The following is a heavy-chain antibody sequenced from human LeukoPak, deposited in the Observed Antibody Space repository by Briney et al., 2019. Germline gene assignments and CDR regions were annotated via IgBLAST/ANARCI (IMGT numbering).Heavy chain of an antibody. D-gene: IGHD2-21*02. Sequence: PGRSLRLSCAASGFTFSSYGMHWVRQAPGKGLGWVAVISYDGSNKYYADSVKGRFTISRGNSKNTLYLQMNSLRAEDTAVYYCAKDVTPYYWGQGTLVTVSS. CDR2: ISYDGSNK. CDR1: GFTFSSYG. J-gene: IGHJ4*02. CDR3: AKDVTPYY. V-gene: IGHV3-30*18.